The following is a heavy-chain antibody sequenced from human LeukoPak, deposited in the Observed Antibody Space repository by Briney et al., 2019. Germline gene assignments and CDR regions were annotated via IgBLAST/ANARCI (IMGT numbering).Heavy chain of an antibody. CDR1: GGSISSGDYY. J-gene: IGHJ4*02. V-gene: IGHV4-30-4*08. D-gene: IGHD3-10*01. Sequence: PSQTLSLTCTVSGGSISSGDYYWSWIRQPPGKGLEWIGYIYYIGGTYYNPSLKSRVTISVDTSKKQFSLKLSSVTAADTAVYYCARDSSWFYFDYWGQGTLVTVSS. CDR3: ARDSSWFYFDY. CDR2: IYYIGGT.